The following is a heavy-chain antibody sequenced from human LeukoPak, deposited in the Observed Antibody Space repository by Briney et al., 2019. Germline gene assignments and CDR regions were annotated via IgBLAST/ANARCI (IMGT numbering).Heavy chain of an antibody. CDR1: GFTFSSYA. D-gene: IGHD1-26*01. J-gene: IGHJ4*02. V-gene: IGHV3-43*02. CDR3: AKVSGSYPHYFDY. Sequence: GGSLRLSCAASGFTFSSYAMSWVRHAPGKGLEWVSLISGDGGSTYYADSVKGRFTISRDNSKNSLYLQMNSLRTEDTALYYCAKVSGSYPHYFDYWGQGTLVTVSS. CDR2: ISGDGGST.